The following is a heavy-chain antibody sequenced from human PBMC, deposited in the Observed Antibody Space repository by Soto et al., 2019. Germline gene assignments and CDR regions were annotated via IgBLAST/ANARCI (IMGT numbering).Heavy chain of an antibody. CDR1: GFTFGDYW. V-gene: IGHV3-74*03. CDR3: ATAEIDY. CDR2: MTGDGRTT. Sequence: GGSLRLSCAASGFTFGDYWMHWVRQPPGKGPEWVSRMTGDGRTTQYADSVKGRFTASRDNAKSTLYLQMNSLRAEDTAVYYCATAEIDYWGPGTLVTVSS. J-gene: IGHJ4*02.